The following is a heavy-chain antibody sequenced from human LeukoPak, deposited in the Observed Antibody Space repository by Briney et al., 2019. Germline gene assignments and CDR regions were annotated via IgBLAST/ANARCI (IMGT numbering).Heavy chain of an antibody. CDR2: ISSSIGTI. CDR3: ARFYRYYYYYMDV. CDR1: GFTFTSYS. Sequence: GGSLRLSCAASGFTFTSYSMNWVRQAPGKGLEWVSYISSSIGTIYYADSVKGRFTISRDNAKNTLYLQRNSLRAEDRAVYYCARFYRYYYYYMDVWGKGTTVTVSS. J-gene: IGHJ6*03. V-gene: IGHV3-48*01.